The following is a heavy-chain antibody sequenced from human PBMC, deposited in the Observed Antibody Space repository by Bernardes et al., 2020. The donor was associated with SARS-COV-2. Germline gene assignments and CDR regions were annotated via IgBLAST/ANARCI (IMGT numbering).Heavy chain of an antibody. V-gene: IGHV4-61*02. D-gene: IGHD3-10*01. J-gene: IGHJ6*02. CDR3: ARRESGYYGIDV. Sequence: SETLSLTCTVSGGSISSGTYYWSWIRQPAGKGLEWIGRIYSSGSTNYNPSLKSRVTISVDTSKNQFSLKLRSVTAADTAVYYCARRESGYYGIDVWGQGTTVTVSS. CDR1: GGSISSGTYY. CDR2: IYSSGST.